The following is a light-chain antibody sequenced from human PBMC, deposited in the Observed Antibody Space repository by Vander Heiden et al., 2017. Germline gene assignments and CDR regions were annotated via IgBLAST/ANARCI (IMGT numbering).Light chain of an antibody. Sequence: SYELTQPPSVSVSPGQTASITCSGDKLGDNYACWYQQKPGQSPVLVIYQDSKWPDGIPERFSGSNSGNTATLTISGTQAVDEAYYDCQAWDSSNVVFGGGTKLTVL. CDR3: QAWDSSNVV. J-gene: IGLJ2*01. CDR2: QDS. V-gene: IGLV3-1*01. CDR1: KLGDNY.